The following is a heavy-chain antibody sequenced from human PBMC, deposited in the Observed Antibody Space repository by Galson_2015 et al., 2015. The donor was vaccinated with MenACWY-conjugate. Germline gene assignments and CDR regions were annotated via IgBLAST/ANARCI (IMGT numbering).Heavy chain of an antibody. CDR3: ARDQQGYNSSLYRSFDY. J-gene: IGHJ4*02. D-gene: IGHD6-13*01. V-gene: IGHV3-30*04. Sequence: SLRLSCAASGFTISRYAMHWVRQAPGKGLEWVAVTSYDGSQKYYADPVKGRFTISRDNSKNTLYLQMNSLRDEDTAVYFCARDQQGYNSSLYRSFDYWGQGTLVTVSS. CDR1: GFTISRYA. CDR2: TSYDGSQK.